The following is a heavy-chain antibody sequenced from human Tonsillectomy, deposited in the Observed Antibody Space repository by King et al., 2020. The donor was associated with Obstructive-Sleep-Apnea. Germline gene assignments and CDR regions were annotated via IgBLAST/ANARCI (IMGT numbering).Heavy chain of an antibody. CDR2: FYYSGST. V-gene: IGHV4-59*01. CDR3: ARDKGNYYFDY. D-gene: IGHD4-23*01. Sequence: VQLQESGPGLVKPSETLSLTCTVSGGSISSYYWSWIRQPPGKGLEWIGYFYYSGSTNYNPSPKSRVTISVDTSKNQFSLKLSSGTAADTAVYYCARDKGNYYFDYWGQGTLVTVSS. J-gene: IGHJ4*02. CDR1: GGSISSYY.